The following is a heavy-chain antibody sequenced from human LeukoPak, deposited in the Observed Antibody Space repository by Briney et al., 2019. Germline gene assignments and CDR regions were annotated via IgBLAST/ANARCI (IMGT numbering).Heavy chain of an antibody. CDR3: ARQTSGWFFDY. V-gene: IGHV4-39*01. D-gene: IGHD6-19*01. Sequence: SEPVSLTCTVSGGSISSSTYYWGWIRQPPGKGLEWIGSIHYSGRTYYNPSLKSRVTISVDTSKNQFSLKLTSVTAADTAVYHCARQTSGWFFDYWGQGTMLT. CDR2: IHYSGRT. J-gene: IGHJ4*02. CDR1: GGSISSSTYY.